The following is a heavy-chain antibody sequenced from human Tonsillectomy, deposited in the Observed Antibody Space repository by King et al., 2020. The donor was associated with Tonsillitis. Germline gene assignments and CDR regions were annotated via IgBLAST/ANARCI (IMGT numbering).Heavy chain of an antibody. D-gene: IGHD1/OR15-1a*01. CDR1: GFNVSSNY. CDR2: IFSGGST. V-gene: IGHV3-66*01. Sequence: VQLVESGGGLVQPGGSLRLSCAASGFNVSSNYMNWVRQAPGKGLEWVSVIFSGGSTYYADSVKGRFTISRDTSKNTLSLQMNSLGAEDTAEYFFAGSDYSNNPKDCYFYYMDVWGKGTTVTVSS. CDR3: AGSDYSNNPKDCYFYYMDV. J-gene: IGHJ6*03.